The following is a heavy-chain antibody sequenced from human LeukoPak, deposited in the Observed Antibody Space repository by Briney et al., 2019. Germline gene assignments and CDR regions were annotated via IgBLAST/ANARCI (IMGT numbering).Heavy chain of an antibody. J-gene: IGHJ4*02. CDR2: ISYDGSNK. D-gene: IGHD3-16*01. V-gene: IGHV3-30-3*01. Sequence: GGSLRLPCAASGFTFSSYAMHWVRQAPGKGLEWVAVISYDGSNKYYADSVKGRFTISRDNSKNTLYLQMNSLRAEDTAVYYCASSQGGDYWGQGTLVTVSS. CDR1: GFTFSSYA. CDR3: ASSQGGDY.